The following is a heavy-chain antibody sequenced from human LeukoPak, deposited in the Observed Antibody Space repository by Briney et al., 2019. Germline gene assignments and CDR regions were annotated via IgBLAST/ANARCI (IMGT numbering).Heavy chain of an antibody. Sequence: SETLSLTCTVSGGSISSYYWSWIRQPPGKGLEWIGYIYYSGSTNYNPSLKSRVTISVDTSKNQFSLKLSSVTAADTAVYYCAISDRGYYFDYWGQGTLVTVSS. CDR2: IYYSGST. D-gene: IGHD1-14*01. V-gene: IGHV4-59*01. J-gene: IGHJ4*02. CDR1: GGSISSYY. CDR3: AISDRGYYFDY.